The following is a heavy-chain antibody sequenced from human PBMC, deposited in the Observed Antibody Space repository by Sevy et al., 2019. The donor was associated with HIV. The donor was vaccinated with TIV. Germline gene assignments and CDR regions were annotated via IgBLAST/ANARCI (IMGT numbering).Heavy chain of an antibody. J-gene: IGHJ4*02. D-gene: IGHD6-19*01. Sequence: GGSLRLSCGAAGFSFSTYSLNWVRQAPGKGLEWISYISGTSQTIYYADSVKGRFTISRDNAKNSLYLQMNSLGAEDTAVYYCARITGWRFDYWGQGTLVTVSS. V-gene: IGHV3-48*01. CDR2: ISGTSQTI. CDR1: GFSFSTYS. CDR3: ARITGWRFDY.